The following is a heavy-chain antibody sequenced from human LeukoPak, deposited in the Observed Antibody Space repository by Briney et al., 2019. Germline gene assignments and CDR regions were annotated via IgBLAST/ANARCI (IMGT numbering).Heavy chain of an antibody. Sequence: SETLSLTCAVYGGSFSGYYWSWIRQPPGKGLEWIGEINHSGSTNYNPSLKSRLTISIDTSKNQFSLKVSSVTAADTAIYYCARDRPNVDSAGYYSRHDAFDMWGQGTMVTVSS. D-gene: IGHD3-22*01. J-gene: IGHJ3*02. V-gene: IGHV4-34*01. CDR3: ARDRPNVDSAGYYSRHDAFDM. CDR1: GGSFSGYY. CDR2: INHSGST.